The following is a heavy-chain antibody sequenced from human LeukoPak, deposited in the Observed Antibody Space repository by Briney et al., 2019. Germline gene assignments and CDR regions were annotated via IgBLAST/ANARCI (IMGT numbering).Heavy chain of an antibody. CDR3: ARGVGILLQGDYFYYMNV. CDR2: IIPIFGTT. CDR1: GGTFSGYG. Sequence: SVKVSCKASGGTFSGYGFSWVRQAPGQGLEWMGGIIPIFGTTNYAQNFQGRLTITADEYTSTAYMELSSLRSEDTAVYFCARGVGILLQGDYFYYMNVWGKGTTVTVSS. J-gene: IGHJ6*03. V-gene: IGHV1-69*13. D-gene: IGHD3-22*01.